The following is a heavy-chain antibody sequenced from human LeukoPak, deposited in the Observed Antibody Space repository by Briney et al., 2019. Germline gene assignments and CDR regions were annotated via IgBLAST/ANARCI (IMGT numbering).Heavy chain of an antibody. CDR2: IWDEGSNK. V-gene: IGHV3-33*01. CDR3: ARDQGFGSSSFDY. Sequence: GGSLRLSCAASGFTFSSYGMHWVRQAPGRGLEWVAVIWDEGSNKYYADCGKGRFTISRDNSKNKVYLQMNSLRAEDTAVYYCARDQGFGSSSFDYWGQGTLVTVS. J-gene: IGHJ4*02. CDR1: GFTFSSYG. D-gene: IGHD2-2*01.